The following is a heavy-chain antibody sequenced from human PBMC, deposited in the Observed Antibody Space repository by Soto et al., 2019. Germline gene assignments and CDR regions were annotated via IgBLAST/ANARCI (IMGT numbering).Heavy chain of an antibody. CDR2: MNPNSGKA. CDR1: GYTFTSYD. Sequence: GASVKVSCKASGYTFTSYDINWVRQATGQGLEWMGRMNPNSGKAGYAQKFQGRVTMTRNTSISTAYTELSSLRPEDTAVYYCAKSLVFVDHAYMDVWGKGTTVTVSS. J-gene: IGHJ6*03. CDR3: AKSLVFVDHAYMDV. D-gene: IGHD2-21*01. V-gene: IGHV1-8*01.